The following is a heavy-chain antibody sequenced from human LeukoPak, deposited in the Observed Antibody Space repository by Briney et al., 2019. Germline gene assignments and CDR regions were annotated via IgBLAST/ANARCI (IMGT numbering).Heavy chain of an antibody. D-gene: IGHD4-17*01. CDR3: AREGRQDYVYFDC. Sequence: SGTLSLTCTVSGDSISSYYWSWIRQPPGKGLEWVAYINYSGNTNYNPSLKSRVTISVDTSKNQFSLRLTSVTAADTAVYYCAREGRQDYVYFDCWGQGTLVTVSS. CDR2: INYSGNT. V-gene: IGHV4-59*01. J-gene: IGHJ4*02. CDR1: GDSISSYY.